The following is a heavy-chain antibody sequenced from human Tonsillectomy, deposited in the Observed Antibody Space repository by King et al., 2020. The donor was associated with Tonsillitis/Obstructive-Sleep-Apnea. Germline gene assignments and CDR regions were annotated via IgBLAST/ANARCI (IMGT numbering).Heavy chain of an antibody. J-gene: IGHJ3*02. CDR2: SYYSGST. CDR1: GGSISSFY. Sequence: QLQESGPGLVKPSETLSLTCTVSGGSISSFYWSWIRQPPGKGLEWIGYSYYSGSTTYNPSLKSRVTISVDTSKNQFSLKLSSWTAADTAVYYCARRNYYDSSGYYLVAFDIWGQGTMVTVSS. V-gene: IGHV4-59*01. CDR3: ARRNYYDSSGYYLVAFDI. D-gene: IGHD3-22*01.